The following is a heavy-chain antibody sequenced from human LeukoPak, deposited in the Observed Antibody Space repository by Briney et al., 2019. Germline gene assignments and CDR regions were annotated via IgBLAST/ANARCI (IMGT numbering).Heavy chain of an antibody. CDR2: INPNSGGT. Sequence: ASVTVSCMASGYTFTGYYMHWVRQAPGQGLEWMGWINPNSGGTNYAQKFQGRVTMTRDTSISTAYMELSRLRSDDTAVYYCTRSGGYSSSSGDYYYYGMDVWGQGTTVTVSS. V-gene: IGHV1-2*02. CDR3: TRSGGYSSSSGDYYYYGMDV. CDR1: GYTFTGYY. D-gene: IGHD6-6*01. J-gene: IGHJ6*02.